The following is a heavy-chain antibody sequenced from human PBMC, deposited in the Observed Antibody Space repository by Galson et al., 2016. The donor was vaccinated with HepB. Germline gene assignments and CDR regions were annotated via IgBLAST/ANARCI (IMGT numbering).Heavy chain of an antibody. D-gene: IGHD2-21*01. J-gene: IGHJ5*02. Sequence: SLRLSCAASGFTFSHSALTWIRQAPGKGLEWVSTICGNGGETFYADSVRGRFTISRDNSWNTLSLQMNSLRAEDTALYYCAKGGHYSPFDPWGQGTLVTVSS. CDR1: GFTFSHSA. V-gene: IGHV3-23*01. CDR3: AKGGHYSPFDP. CDR2: ICGNGGET.